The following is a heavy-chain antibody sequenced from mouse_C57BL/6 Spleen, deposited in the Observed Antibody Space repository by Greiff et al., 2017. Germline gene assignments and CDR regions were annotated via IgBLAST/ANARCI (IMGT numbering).Heavy chain of an antibody. Sequence: EVQVVESGGGLVQPGGSLSLSCAASGSTFTDYYLSWVRQPPGKALGWLGFISNKANGYTTEYSASVKGRFTISRDNSQSILYLQMNALRAEDSATYYCARQLGHYFDYWGQGTTLTVSS. J-gene: IGHJ2*01. V-gene: IGHV7-3*01. CDR3: ARQLGHYFDY. CDR1: GSTFTDYY. CDR2: ISNKANGYTT. D-gene: IGHD4-1*01.